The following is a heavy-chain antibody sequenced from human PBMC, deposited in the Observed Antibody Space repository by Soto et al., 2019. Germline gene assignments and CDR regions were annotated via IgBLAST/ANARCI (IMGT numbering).Heavy chain of an antibody. CDR1: GFTFSSYG. CDR2: IWYDGSNK. Sequence: PRLSCAAAGFTFSSYGMHWVRQAPGKGLEWVAVIWYDGSNKYYADSVKGRFTISRDNSKNTLYLQMNSLRAEDTAVYYCARFWGYFDGLPGGDYYYGMDAWGQGTTVTVSS. CDR3: ARFWGYFDGLPGGDYYYGMDA. V-gene: IGHV3-33*01. D-gene: IGHD3-9*01. J-gene: IGHJ6*02.